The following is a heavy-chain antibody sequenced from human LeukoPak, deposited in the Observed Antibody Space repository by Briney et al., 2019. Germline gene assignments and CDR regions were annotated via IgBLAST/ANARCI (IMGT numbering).Heavy chain of an antibody. Sequence: GGSLRLSCAASGFTFNNYWMNWVRQASGKGLEWVANIKQDGSEKYYVDSVKGRLTISRDNAKKSLYLQMNSLRAEDTAVYYCARGERGLLDYWGQGTLVTVSS. CDR3: ARGERGLLDY. V-gene: IGHV3-7*03. CDR2: IKQDGSEK. J-gene: IGHJ4*02. CDR1: GFTFNNYW. D-gene: IGHD4/OR15-4a*01.